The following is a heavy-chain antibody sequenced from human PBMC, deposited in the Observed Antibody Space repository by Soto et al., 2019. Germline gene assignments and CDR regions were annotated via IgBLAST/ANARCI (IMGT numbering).Heavy chain of an antibody. Sequence: GGSLRLSCAASGFTFSSYWMSWVRQAPGKGLEWVANIKQDGSEKYYVDSVKGRFTISRDNAKNSLYLQMNSLRAEDTAVYYCARDRGDTAMVLAYYYYYYMDVWGKGTTVTVSS. CDR2: IKQDGSEK. CDR1: GFTFSSYW. D-gene: IGHD5-18*01. V-gene: IGHV3-7*01. CDR3: ARDRGDTAMVLAYYYYYYMDV. J-gene: IGHJ6*03.